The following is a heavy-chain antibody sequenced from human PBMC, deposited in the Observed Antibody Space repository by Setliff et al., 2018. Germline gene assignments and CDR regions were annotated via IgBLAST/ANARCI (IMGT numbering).Heavy chain of an antibody. D-gene: IGHD1-1*01. Sequence: PSETLSLTCTVSGGSISRIRYYWGWIRQPPGKGLEWIGSLDYSGSTYYNPSLKSQGNISVDTPKNQFSLTVRAVPAADTALYFCTRANKKLDYYYYYYMDVWGKGTTVTVSS. CDR2: LDYSGST. CDR3: TRANKKLDYYYYYYMDV. V-gene: IGHV4-39*07. CDR1: GGSISRIRYY. J-gene: IGHJ6*03.